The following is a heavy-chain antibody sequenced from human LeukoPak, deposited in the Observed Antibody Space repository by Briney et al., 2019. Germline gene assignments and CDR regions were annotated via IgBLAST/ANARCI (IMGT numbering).Heavy chain of an antibody. CDR2: IYYSGST. J-gene: IGHJ5*02. D-gene: IGHD3-3*01. V-gene: IGHV4-59*08. CDR3: AIHYDFWSGYPADWFDP. CDR1: GGSISSYY. Sequence: SETLSLTCAVSGGSISSYYWSWIRQPPGKGLEWIGYIYYSGSTNYNPSLKSRVTISVDTSKNQFSLRLSSVTAAATAVYYCAIHYDFWSGYPADWFDPWGQGTLVTVSS.